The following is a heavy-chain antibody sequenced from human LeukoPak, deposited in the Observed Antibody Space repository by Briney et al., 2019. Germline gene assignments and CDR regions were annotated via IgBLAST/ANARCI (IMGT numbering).Heavy chain of an antibody. D-gene: IGHD2-2*01. CDR1: GFTFSSYS. CDR3: ARDALGYCSSTSCYAGNWFDP. Sequence: GGSLRLSCAASGFTFSSYSMNWVRQAPGKGLEWVSYISSSSSTIYYADSVKGRFTISRDNAKNSLYLQMNSLRAEDTAVHYCARDALGYCSSTSCYAGNWFDPWGQGTLVTVSS. CDR2: ISSSSSTI. V-gene: IGHV3-48*01. J-gene: IGHJ5*02.